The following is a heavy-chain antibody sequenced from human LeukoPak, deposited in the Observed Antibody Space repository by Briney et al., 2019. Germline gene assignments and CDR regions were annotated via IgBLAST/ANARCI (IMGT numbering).Heavy chain of an antibody. D-gene: IGHD1-1*01. CDR3: ARSPWTVGAFDI. V-gene: IGHV4-4*07. J-gene: IGHJ3*02. CDR1: GGSISSYY. Sequence: PSETLSLTCTVSGGSISSYYWSWVWQPAGKGLEWIGRIYTSGSTNYNPSLKSRVTMSVDTSKNQFSLKLSSVTAADTAVYYCARSPWTVGAFDIWGQGTMVTVSS. CDR2: IYTSGST.